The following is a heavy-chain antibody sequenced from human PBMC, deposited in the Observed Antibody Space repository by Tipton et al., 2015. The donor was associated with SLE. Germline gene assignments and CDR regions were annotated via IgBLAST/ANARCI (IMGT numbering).Heavy chain of an antibody. J-gene: IGHJ4*02. V-gene: IGHV3-23*01. D-gene: IGHD3-10*01. CDR1: GFTFSSYW. Sequence: SLRLSCAASGFTFSSYWMSWVRQAPGKGLEWVSLISWDGGSTYYADSVKGRFTISRDNSKNTVYLEMHSLRAEDTAIYYCARDPLDLLVRGALDYWGQGTLVTVSS. CDR3: ARDPLDLLVRGALDY. CDR2: ISWDGGST.